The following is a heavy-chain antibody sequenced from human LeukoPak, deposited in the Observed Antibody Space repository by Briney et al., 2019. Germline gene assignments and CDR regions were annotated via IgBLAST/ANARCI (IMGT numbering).Heavy chain of an antibody. Sequence: PSETLSLTCTVSGYSISSGYYWGWIRQPPGKGLEWIGSIYHSGSTNYNPSLKSRVTISVDTSKNQFSLKLSSVTAADTAVYYCARDPRGDYDILTGYYRDDAFDIWGQGTMVTVSS. CDR1: GYSISSGYY. J-gene: IGHJ3*02. CDR2: IYHSGST. V-gene: IGHV4-38-2*02. D-gene: IGHD3-9*01. CDR3: ARDPRGDYDILTGYYRDDAFDI.